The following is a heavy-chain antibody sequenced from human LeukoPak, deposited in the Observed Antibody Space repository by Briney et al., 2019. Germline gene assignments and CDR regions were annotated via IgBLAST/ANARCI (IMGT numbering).Heavy chain of an antibody. Sequence: ASVKVSCKASGYTFTSYGISWVRQAPGQGLEWMGWISAYNGNTNYAQKLQGRVTMTTDTSTSTAYMELRSLRSDDTAVYYCARVGRTDYDFWSGRGYMDVWGKGTTVTVSS. CDR3: ARVGRTDYDFWSGRGYMDV. J-gene: IGHJ6*03. CDR1: GYTFTSYG. CDR2: ISAYNGNT. V-gene: IGHV1-18*01. D-gene: IGHD3-3*01.